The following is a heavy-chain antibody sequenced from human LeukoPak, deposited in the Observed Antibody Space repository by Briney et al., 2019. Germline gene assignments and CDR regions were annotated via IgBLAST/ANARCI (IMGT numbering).Heavy chain of an antibody. CDR3: ARYWIVGVSYAFDM. Sequence: PGGSLRLSCAASGFTFSSYSMNWVRQAPGKGLEWVSSISSSSSYIYYADSVKGRFTISRDNAKNSLYLQMNSLRAEDTAVYYCARYWIVGVSYAFDMWGQGTMVIVSS. CDR1: GFTFSSYS. V-gene: IGHV3-21*06. D-gene: IGHD1-26*01. J-gene: IGHJ3*02. CDR2: ISSSSSYI.